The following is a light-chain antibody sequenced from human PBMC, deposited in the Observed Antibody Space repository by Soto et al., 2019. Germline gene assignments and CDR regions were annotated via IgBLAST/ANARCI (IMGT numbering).Light chain of an antibody. V-gene: IGLV1-44*01. CDR1: RSNIGRNS. CDR3: STWDDNLSTWL. CDR2: SDN. Sequence: QSALTQAPSASGAPGQRVTISCSGGRSNIGRNSANWYQQLPGTAPKLLLYSDNQRPSGVPDRFSGSKSGSSASLAISGLQSEDEADYHCSTWDDNLSTWLFGGGTKLTVL. J-gene: IGLJ3*02.